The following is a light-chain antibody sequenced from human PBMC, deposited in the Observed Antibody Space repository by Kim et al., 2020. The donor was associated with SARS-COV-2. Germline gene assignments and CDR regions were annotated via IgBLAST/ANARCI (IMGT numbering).Light chain of an antibody. V-gene: IGLV1-40*01. CDR2: GNS. J-gene: IGLJ3*02. CDR3: QSYDSSLSGGV. CDR1: SSNSGAGYD. Sequence: QRLTVSCSGSSSNSGAGYDVHWYQQLPGPAPKLLIYGNSNRPSGVPDRFSGSKSGTSASLAITGLQAEDEADYYCQSYDSSLSGGVFGGGTQLTVL.